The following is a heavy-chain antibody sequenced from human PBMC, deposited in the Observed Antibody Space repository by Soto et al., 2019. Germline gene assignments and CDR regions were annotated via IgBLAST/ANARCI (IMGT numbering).Heavy chain of an antibody. Sequence: SVKVSCKASGCTFSSYAISWVRQAPGQGLEWMGGIIPIFGTANYAQKFQGRVTITADKSTSTAYMEMSSLKSEDTAVYYCTRGPTPTAHWGQGTLVTVSS. J-gene: IGHJ4*02. V-gene: IGHV1-69*06. CDR1: GCTFSSYA. CDR2: IIPIFGTA. D-gene: IGHD4-17*01. CDR3: TRGPTPTAH.